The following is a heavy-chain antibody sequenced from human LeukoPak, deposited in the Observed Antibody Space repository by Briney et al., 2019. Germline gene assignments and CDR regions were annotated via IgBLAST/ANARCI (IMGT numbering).Heavy chain of an antibody. CDR3: AELGITMIGGV. CDR2: ISSDGSNQ. J-gene: IGHJ6*04. Sequence: GGSLRLSCAASGVPFTYYDLHWVRQAPGKGLQWVAVISSDGSNQYYADSVKGRFTISRDISKNTLYLQMNSLRAEDTAVYYCAELGITMIGGVWGKGTTVTISS. D-gene: IGHD3-10*02. CDR1: GVPFTYYD. V-gene: IGHV3-30*04.